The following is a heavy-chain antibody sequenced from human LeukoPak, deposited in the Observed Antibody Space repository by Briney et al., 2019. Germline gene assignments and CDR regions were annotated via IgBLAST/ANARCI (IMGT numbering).Heavy chain of an antibody. CDR1: GFTFSSYG. D-gene: IGHD2-15*01. V-gene: IGHV3-23*01. CDR3: ARHRSGGSQDDAFDI. J-gene: IGHJ3*02. CDR2: MSGSGGST. Sequence: GGSLRLSCAASGFTFSSYGMSWVRQAPGKGLEWISAMSGSGGSTYYADSVKGRFTISRQNAKNSLFLQMNSLRAEDTAVYYCARHRSGGSQDDAFDIWGQGTMVTVSS.